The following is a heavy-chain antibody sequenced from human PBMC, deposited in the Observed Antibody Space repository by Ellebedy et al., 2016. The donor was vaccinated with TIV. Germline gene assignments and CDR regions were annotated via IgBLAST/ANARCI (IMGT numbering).Heavy chain of an antibody. J-gene: IGHJ4*02. V-gene: IGHV1-18*04. Sequence: AASVKVSCKASGYSFTSFGINWVRQAPGQGLEWMGWISRYNGKTDYAQKFQGRVTMTTDTSTGTAYLELRSVRLDDTATYYCARSTFEYWGQGTPVTVSS. CDR2: ISRYNGKT. CDR3: ARSTFEY. CDR1: GYSFTSFG. D-gene: IGHD2-2*01.